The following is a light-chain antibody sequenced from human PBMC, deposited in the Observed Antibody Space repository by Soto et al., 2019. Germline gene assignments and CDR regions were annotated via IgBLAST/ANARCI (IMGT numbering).Light chain of an antibody. CDR3: QQYYGPPRT. J-gene: IGKJ1*01. Sequence: DIVMTQSPDSLAVSLGERATINCKSSQSVLYSSNNKNYLAWYQQKPRQPPKLLIYWASTRESGVPDRFSGSGSGTDFTLTISSLQAEDVAVYYCQQYYGPPRTFGQGTKVEIK. CDR1: QSVLYSSNNKNY. V-gene: IGKV4-1*01. CDR2: WAS.